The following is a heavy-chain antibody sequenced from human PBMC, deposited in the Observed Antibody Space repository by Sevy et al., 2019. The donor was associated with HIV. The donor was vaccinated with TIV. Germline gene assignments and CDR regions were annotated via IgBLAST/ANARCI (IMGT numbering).Heavy chain of an antibody. CDR1: QFTFSTDA. CDR2: ISGSGTST. Sequence: GGSPRLSCTASQFTFSTDAMSWVRQAPGKGLEWVSIISGSGTSTYYADSVKDRFSISRDNSRGTLHLQMNSLRAEDTALYYCAKDRGGYCSGGTCYGDAFDFWGPGTMVTVSS. V-gene: IGHV3-23*01. J-gene: IGHJ3*01. CDR3: AKDRGGYCSGGTCYGDAFDF. D-gene: IGHD2-15*01.